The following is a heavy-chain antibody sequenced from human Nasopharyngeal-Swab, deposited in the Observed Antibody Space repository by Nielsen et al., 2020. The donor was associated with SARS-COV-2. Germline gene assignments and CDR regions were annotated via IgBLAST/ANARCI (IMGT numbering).Heavy chain of an antibody. CDR2: IIPIFGTA. Sequence: SVKVSCKASGGTFSSYAISWVRQAPGQGLEWMGGIIPIFGTANYAQKFQGRVTITADEFTSTAYMELSSLRSEDTAVYYCARDQTGTGYYYYYMDVWGKGTTVTVSS. CDR1: GGTFSSYA. CDR3: ARDQTGTGYYYYYMDV. D-gene: IGHD1-1*01. J-gene: IGHJ6*03. V-gene: IGHV1-69*13.